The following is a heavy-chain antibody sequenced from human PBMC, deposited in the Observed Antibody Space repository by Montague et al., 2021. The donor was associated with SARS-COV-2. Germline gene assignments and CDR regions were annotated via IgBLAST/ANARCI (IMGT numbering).Heavy chain of an antibody. CDR1: GFTFSNYW. V-gene: IGHV3-7*01. Sequence: SLRLSCAASGFTFSNYWMTWVRQAPGKGLEWVANIKQDESEKYYVDSVEGRFAISRDNAKNSLYLQMNSLRVEDTAVYYCTRGPRGNNGGKSDYWGQGTLATVSS. CDR3: TRGPRGNNGGKSDY. CDR2: IKQDESEK. D-gene: IGHD4-23*01. J-gene: IGHJ4*02.